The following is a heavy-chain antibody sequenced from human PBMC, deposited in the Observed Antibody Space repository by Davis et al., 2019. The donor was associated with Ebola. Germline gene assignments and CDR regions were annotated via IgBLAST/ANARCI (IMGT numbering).Heavy chain of an antibody. CDR2: INHSGST. D-gene: IGHD3-10*01. J-gene: IGHJ4*02. CDR1: GGSFSGHY. CDR3: ARGGYYGSGSK. V-gene: IGHV4-34*01. Sequence: SETLSLTCAVYGGSFSGHYWTWIRQPPGKGLEWIGEINHSGSTNYDPSFKSRVTISVDTSKNQFSLKVSSVTAADTAVYYCARGGYYGSGSKWGQGTLVTVSS.